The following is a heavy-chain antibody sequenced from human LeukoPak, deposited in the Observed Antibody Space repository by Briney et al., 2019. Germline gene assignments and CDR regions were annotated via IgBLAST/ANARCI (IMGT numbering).Heavy chain of an antibody. D-gene: IGHD1-1*01. V-gene: IGHV3-23*01. J-gene: IGHJ4*02. CDR1: GFTFSNYA. Sequence: GGSLRLSCAASGFTFSNYAMSWVRQAPGMGLEWVSTISGSGGSTYYADSVKGRLTISRDSSQNTLYLQMNSLRAEDTAVYYCAKDKNTGRSASDYWGQGILVTVSS. CDR2: ISGSGGST. CDR3: AKDKNTGRSASDY.